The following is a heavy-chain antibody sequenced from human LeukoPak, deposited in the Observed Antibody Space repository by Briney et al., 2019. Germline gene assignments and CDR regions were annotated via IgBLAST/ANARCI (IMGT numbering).Heavy chain of an antibody. CDR1: GGSISSHY. Sequence: SETLSLTCTVSGGSISSHYWSWLRQPPGKGREWIGYIYYSGSTNYNPSLKSRVTISVGTSKNQFSLKLSSVTAADTAVYYCASSYYDFWSGSIPNYFDYWGQGTLVTVSS. J-gene: IGHJ4*02. CDR3: ASSYYDFWSGSIPNYFDY. V-gene: IGHV4-59*11. CDR2: IYYSGST. D-gene: IGHD3-3*01.